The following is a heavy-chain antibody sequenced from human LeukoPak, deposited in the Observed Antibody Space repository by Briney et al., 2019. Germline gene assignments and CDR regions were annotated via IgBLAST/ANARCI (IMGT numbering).Heavy chain of an antibody. CDR2: ISSSSSTI. D-gene: IGHD3-9*01. CDR3: ARDGEYYDILTGLYYYGMDV. CDR1: GFTFSSYS. V-gene: IGHV3-48*01. J-gene: IGHJ6*02. Sequence: PGGSLRLSCAASGFTFSSYSMNWVRQAPRKGLEWVSYISSSSSTIYYADSVKGRFTISRDNAKNSLYLQMNSLRAEDTAVYYCARDGEYYDILTGLYYYGMDVWGQGTTVTVSS.